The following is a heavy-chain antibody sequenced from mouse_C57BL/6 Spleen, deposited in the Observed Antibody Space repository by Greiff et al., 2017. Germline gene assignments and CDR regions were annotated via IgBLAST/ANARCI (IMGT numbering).Heavy chain of an antibody. D-gene: IGHD1-1*01. CDR1: GYTFTSYW. V-gene: IGHV1-53*01. Sequence: QVQLQQPGTELVKPGASVKLSCKASGYTFTSYWMHWVKQRPGQGLEWIGNINPSNGGTNYNEKFKSKATLTVDKSSSTAYMQLSSLTSEDSAVYYCARQGAPITTVVAPYWYFDVWGTGTTFTVSS. CDR2: INPSNGGT. J-gene: IGHJ1*03. CDR3: ARQGAPITTVVAPYWYFDV.